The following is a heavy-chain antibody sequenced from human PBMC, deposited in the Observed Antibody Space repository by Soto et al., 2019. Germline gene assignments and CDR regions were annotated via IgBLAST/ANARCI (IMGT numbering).Heavy chain of an antibody. CDR1: GFAFSAYS. CDR3: ARDNGMAGSFDP. CDR2: ISLSGNTI. D-gene: IGHD2-8*01. J-gene: IGHJ5*02. Sequence: EVQLVESGGGLVQPGGSLRLSCAASGFAFSAYSMNWVRQASGKGLEWISYISLSGNTIYYADSVKGRFTISRDDAKSSLYLQMNGLRDEDTALYYCARDNGMAGSFDPWGQGTLVTVSS. V-gene: IGHV3-48*02.